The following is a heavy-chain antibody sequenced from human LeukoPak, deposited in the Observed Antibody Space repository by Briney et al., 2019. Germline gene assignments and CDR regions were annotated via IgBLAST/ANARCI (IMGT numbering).Heavy chain of an antibody. D-gene: IGHD6-13*01. CDR2: IYYSGST. CDR3: AREAGYYFDY. CDR1: GGSISSYY. Sequence: SETLSLTCTVSGGSISSYYWSWIRQPPGKGLEWIGYIYYSGSTNYNPSLKSRVTISVDTSKNQFSLKLSSVIAADTAVYYCAREAGYYFDYWGQGTLVTVSS. J-gene: IGHJ4*02. V-gene: IGHV4-59*01.